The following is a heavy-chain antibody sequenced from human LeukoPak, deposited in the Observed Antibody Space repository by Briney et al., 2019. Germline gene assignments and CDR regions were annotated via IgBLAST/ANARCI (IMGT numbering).Heavy chain of an antibody. CDR3: ARDHSSSSSYYYYYMDV. V-gene: IGHV4-59*11. Sequence: SETLSLTCTVSGGSISSHYWSWIRQPPGKGLEWIGNIYYSGSANYNPSLKSRVTMSVDTSKNQFSLKLSSVTAADTAVYYCARDHSSSSSYYYYYMDVWGKGTTVTVSS. CDR2: IYYSGSA. CDR1: GGSISSHY. D-gene: IGHD6-6*01. J-gene: IGHJ6*03.